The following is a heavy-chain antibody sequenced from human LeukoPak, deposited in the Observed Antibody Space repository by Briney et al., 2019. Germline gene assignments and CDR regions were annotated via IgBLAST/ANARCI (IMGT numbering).Heavy chain of an antibody. Sequence: PSQTLSLTCTVSGGSISSGSYYWSWIRQPAGKGLEWIGRIYTSGSTNYNPSLKSRVTISVDTSKNQFSLKLSSVTAADTAVYYCARQYYYDRSGYLGPFDYWGQETWSPSPQ. CDR1: GGSISSGSYY. V-gene: IGHV4-61*02. J-gene: IGHJ4*01. CDR3: ARQYYYDRSGYLGPFDY. D-gene: IGHD3-22*01. CDR2: IYTSGST.